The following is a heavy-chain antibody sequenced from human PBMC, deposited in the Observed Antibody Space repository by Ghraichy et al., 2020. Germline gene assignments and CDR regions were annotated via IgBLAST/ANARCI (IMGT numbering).Heavy chain of an antibody. CDR1: GGSISSYY. J-gene: IGHJ5*02. CDR2: IYYSGST. CDR3: ARLTGEVVPAAIVWFDP. Sequence: SQTLSLTCTVSGGSISSYYWSWIRQPPGKGLEWIGYIYYSGSTNYNPSLKSRVTISVDTSKNQFSLKLSSVTAADTAVYYCARLTGEVVPAAIVWFDPWGQGTLVTVSS. V-gene: IGHV4-59*01. D-gene: IGHD2-2*01.